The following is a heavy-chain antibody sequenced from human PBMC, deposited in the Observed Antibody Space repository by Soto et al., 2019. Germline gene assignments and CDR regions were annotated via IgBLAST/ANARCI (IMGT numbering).Heavy chain of an antibody. CDR1: GFTFSSYA. Sequence: GGSLRLSCAASGFTFSSYAMSWVRQAPGKGLEWVSAISGSGGSTYYADSVKGRFTISRDNSKNTLYLQMNSLRAEDTAVYYCAKDIRQLGRITMVRGVENMDVWGQGTTVTVSS. CDR2: ISGSGGST. D-gene: IGHD3-10*01. J-gene: IGHJ6*02. V-gene: IGHV3-23*01. CDR3: AKDIRQLGRITMVRGVENMDV.